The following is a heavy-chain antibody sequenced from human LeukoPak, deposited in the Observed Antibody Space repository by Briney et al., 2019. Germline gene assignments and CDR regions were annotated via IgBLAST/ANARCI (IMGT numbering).Heavy chain of an antibody. CDR3: ARGRRRDGYNWIGGFDY. CDR1: GFTVSSNY. J-gene: IGHJ4*02. V-gene: IGHV3-66*01. CDR2: IYSGGST. Sequence: PGGSLRLSCAASGFTVSSNYMSWVRQAPGKGLEWVSVIYSGGSTYYADSVKGRFTISRDNSKNTLCLQMNSLRAEDTAVYYCARGRRRDGYNWIGGFDYWGQGTLVTVSS. D-gene: IGHD5-24*01.